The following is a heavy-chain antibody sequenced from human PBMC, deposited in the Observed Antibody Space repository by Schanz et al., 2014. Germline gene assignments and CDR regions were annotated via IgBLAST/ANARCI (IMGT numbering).Heavy chain of an antibody. CDR3: ARDGAGRAPDAFDI. Sequence: EVQLVESGGGLVQPGGSLRLSCAASGFTFSSYWMSWVRQAPGKGLEWVANIKQDGSERYYVDSVKGRFTISRDNSKNMVFLQMNSLRVEDTAIYYCARDGAGRAPDAFDIWGQGTMVTVSS. CDR2: IKQDGSER. D-gene: IGHD1-26*01. J-gene: IGHJ3*02. CDR1: GFTFSSYW. V-gene: IGHV3-7*03.